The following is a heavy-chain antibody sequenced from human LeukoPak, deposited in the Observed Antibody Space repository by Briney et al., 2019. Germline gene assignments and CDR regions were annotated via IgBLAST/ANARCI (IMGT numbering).Heavy chain of an antibody. V-gene: IGHV3-11*01. Sequence: GGSLRLSCAASGFTFSDYYMSWIRQAPGKGLEWVSYISSSGSTIYYADSVKGRFTISRDNAKNSLYLQMNSLRAEDTAVYYRAKDRYGELFLDYWGQGTLVTVSS. D-gene: IGHD3-10*01. CDR2: ISSSGSTI. J-gene: IGHJ4*02. CDR1: GFTFSDYY. CDR3: AKDRYGELFLDY.